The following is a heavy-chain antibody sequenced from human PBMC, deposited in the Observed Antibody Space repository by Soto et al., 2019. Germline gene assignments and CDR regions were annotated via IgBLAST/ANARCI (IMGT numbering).Heavy chain of an antibody. J-gene: IGHJ6*02. D-gene: IGHD4-17*01. V-gene: IGHV3-30-3*01. CDR2: ISYDGSNK. CDR3: ARDGTTVVTPGLLYYYGMDV. Sequence: AAAGFNFSDYGRRRVRKAPGKGLEWVAVISYDGSNKYYADSVKGRFTISRDNSKNTLYLQMNSLRAEDTAVYYCARDGTTVVTPGLLYYYGMDVWGQGTTVTVS. CDR1: GFNFSDYG.